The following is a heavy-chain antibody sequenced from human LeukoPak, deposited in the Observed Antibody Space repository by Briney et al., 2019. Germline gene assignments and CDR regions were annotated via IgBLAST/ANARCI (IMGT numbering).Heavy chain of an antibody. V-gene: IGHV3-15*01. CDR1: VLILSDAR. CDR3: TTGAGDSYDYYSY. D-gene: IGHD5-18*01. CDR2: MRGKSYGATT. J-gene: IGHJ4*02. Sequence: GGSLRLSCAASVLILSDAREHWVREAPGEGGEWFGRMRGKSYGATTDYAAPVKGGFTILRDYSKNTLHLQMNSMKSENAAVYYGTTGAGDSYDYYSYWGQGTLVTVSS.